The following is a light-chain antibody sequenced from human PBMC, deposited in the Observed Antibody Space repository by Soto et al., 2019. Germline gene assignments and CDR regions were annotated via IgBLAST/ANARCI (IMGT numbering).Light chain of an antibody. CDR2: SNN. V-gene: IGLV1-44*01. CDR1: SSNIGSNT. Sequence: QSVLTQPPSASGTPGQRVTISCSGSSSNIGSNTVNWYQQLPGTAPKLLIYSNNQRPSGVPDRFSGSKSGASASLAISGRQSEHEADYYCAAWDDSLNGVVFGGGTKVTVL. CDR3: AAWDDSLNGVV. J-gene: IGLJ2*01.